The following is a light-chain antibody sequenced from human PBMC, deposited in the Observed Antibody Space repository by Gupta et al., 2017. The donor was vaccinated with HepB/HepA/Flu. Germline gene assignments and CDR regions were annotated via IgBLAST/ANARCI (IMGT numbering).Light chain of an antibody. CDR2: RIN. CDR3: VAWDDSLSGCV. J-gene: IGLJ3*02. V-gene: IGLV1-47*01. CDR1: SYNIGVHY. Sequence: VLTQPPSASWTPGQRLTLSYPGSSYNIGVHYVFWYQQLPGTAPKLLIYRINERPSGVPDRFSGSKSGTSASLAISGLRSEDEADYYCVAWDDSLSGCVFGGGTKLTVL.